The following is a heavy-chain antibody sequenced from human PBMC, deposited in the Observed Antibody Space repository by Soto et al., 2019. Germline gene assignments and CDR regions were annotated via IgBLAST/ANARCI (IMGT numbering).Heavy chain of an antibody. CDR1: RGTFRSHA. J-gene: IGHJ4*02. CDR3: AGGWGLGRHTYYYRY. V-gene: IGHV1-69*13. D-gene: IGHD3-16*01. Sequence: SVKVSCKGSRGTFRSHAIRWVRQAPGQGLEWMGGIIPIFGTANYAQKFQGRVTITADESTSTAYMELSRLRSDDTAIHYCAGGWGLGRHTYYYRYWGQGRLVALSS. CDR2: IIPIFGTA.